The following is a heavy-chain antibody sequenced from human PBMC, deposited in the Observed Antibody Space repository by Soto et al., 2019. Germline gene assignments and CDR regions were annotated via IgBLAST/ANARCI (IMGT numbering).Heavy chain of an antibody. CDR2: INAGNGNT. V-gene: IGHV1-3*01. D-gene: IGHD3-10*01. J-gene: IGHJ5*02. CDR3: ARDRSVLGRSWFVP. Sequence: ASVKFSCKTSGYTFTNYAMYWVRQAPGQRLEWMGWINAGNGNTKYSQKFQGGVTITRDTSASIVYMELSSLKSEDTAVYYCARDRSVLGRSWFVPWGQGHRGTV. CDR1: GYTFTNYA.